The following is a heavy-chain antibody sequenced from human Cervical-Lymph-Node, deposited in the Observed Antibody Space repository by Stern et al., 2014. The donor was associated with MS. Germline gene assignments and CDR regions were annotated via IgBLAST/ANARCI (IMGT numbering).Heavy chain of an antibody. J-gene: IGHJ4*02. Sequence: VQLVESGGALVKPGESLRLSCDASGFTFSHYSIHLVRQAPGQGLAWISSISNSSTHTCYTDSVESRFAISRDSAKDSVSLHMVSLRAEDTAVYYCARARVGDYARSPHLDSWGQGTLVTVSS. CDR1: GFTFSHYS. CDR3: ARARVGDYARSPHLDS. CDR2: ISNSSTHT. D-gene: IGHD4-17*01. V-gene: IGHV3-21*01.